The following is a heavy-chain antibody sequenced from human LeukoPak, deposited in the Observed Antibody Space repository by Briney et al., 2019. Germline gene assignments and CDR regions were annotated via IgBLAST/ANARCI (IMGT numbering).Heavy chain of an antibody. J-gene: IGHJ5*02. V-gene: IGHV4-39*01. D-gene: IGHD4-17*01. Sequence: SETLSLTCTVSGGSISSSSYYWGWIRQPPGEGLEWIGSIYYSGSTHYNPSLKSRVSISVDTSKNQFSRKLSSVTAADTAVYYCARNATVTTLKRAYNWFDPWGQGTLVTVSS. CDR1: GGSISSSSYY. CDR2: IYYSGST. CDR3: ARNATVTTLKRAYNWFDP.